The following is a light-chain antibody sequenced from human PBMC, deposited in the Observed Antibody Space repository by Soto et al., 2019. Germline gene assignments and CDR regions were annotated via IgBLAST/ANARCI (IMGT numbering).Light chain of an antibody. CDR3: QQYNSYPFP. J-gene: IGKJ3*01. CDR1: QSISSW. Sequence: DIQMTQSPSTLSASVGDRVTITCRASQSISSWLAWYQQKPGKAPKLLIYKAATLESGVPSRFSGSGSGTEFTLTISRLQPDYSATFYCQQYNSYPFPFGPGTTVDIK. CDR2: KAA. V-gene: IGKV1-5*03.